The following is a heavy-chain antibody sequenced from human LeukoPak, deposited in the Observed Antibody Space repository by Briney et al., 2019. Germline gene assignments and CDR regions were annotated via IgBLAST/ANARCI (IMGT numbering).Heavy chain of an antibody. V-gene: IGHV3-23*01. CDR2: ISGSGDNT. J-gene: IGHJ4*02. CDR3: AKDPLGYYFDY. CDR1: GFTFSSYA. Sequence: PGGSLRLSCAASGFTFSSYAMSWVRQAPGKGLEWVSGISGSGDNTYYADSVKGRFTISRDNSKNTLYVQVNSLGTEDTAVYYCAKDPLGYYFDYWGQGTLVTVSS.